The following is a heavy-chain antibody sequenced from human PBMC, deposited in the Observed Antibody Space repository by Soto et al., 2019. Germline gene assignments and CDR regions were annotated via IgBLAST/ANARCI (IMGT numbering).Heavy chain of an antibody. J-gene: IGHJ4*02. CDR1: GYTFINYH. CDR3: PKSPRGEMATD. V-gene: IGHV1-18*01. D-gene: IGHD5-12*01. Sequence: QVQLVQSGGEVKKPGASVTVSCKASGYTFINYHITWVRQAPGQGLEWMAWINTYNGMRDYAQRFQGRVTITRDKSTSTAYMELRNLGSDDTTVYFCPKSPRGEMATDWGQGTLVTVSS. CDR2: INTYNGMR.